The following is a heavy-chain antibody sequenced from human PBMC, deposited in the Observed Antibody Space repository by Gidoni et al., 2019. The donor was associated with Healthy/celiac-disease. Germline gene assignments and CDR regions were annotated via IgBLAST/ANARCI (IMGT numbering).Heavy chain of an antibody. CDR2: IWYDGSNK. CDR1: GFTFSSSG. Sequence: QVQLVASGGGVVQPARSLRLSCAASGFTFSSSGRHWVRQAPGKGLEGVAVIWYDGSNKYYADSVKGRFTISRDNSKNTLYLQMNSLRAEDTAVYYCARERDSSSWTLPYYGMDVWGQGTTVTVSS. J-gene: IGHJ6*02. D-gene: IGHD6-13*01. CDR3: ARERDSSSWTLPYYGMDV. V-gene: IGHV3-33*01.